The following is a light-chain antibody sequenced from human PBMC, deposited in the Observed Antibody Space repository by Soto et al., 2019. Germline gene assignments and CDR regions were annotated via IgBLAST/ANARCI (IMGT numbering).Light chain of an antibody. CDR3: QQTYRTPLT. J-gene: IGKJ4*01. Sequence: DIQMSQSPSSLSASVGDRVTITCRAGQYIGRYLNWYQQKPGKAPKLLIYAASSLHSGVPSRFSGSGSWIDFTLSISSLQPEDFSTYSCQQTYRTPLTFGGGTKVEIK. V-gene: IGKV1-39*01. CDR1: QYIGRY. CDR2: AAS.